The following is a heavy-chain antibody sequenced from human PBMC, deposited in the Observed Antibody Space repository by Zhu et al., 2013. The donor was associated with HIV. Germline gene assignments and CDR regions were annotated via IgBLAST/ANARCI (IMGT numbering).Heavy chain of an antibody. J-gene: IGHJ4*02. Sequence: QVQMIQSGTEVKKPGASVKVSCKTSGYTFTANYLHWARLAPGQGLEWMGWIYPNSGGSKCAQNFQGRVTLTRDTSISVAYMELNSLTSDDTAVYYCARGGLVGASLIDYWGLGTLVTVSS. CDR1: GYTFTANY. CDR2: IYPNSGGS. D-gene: IGHD1-26*01. V-gene: IGHV1-2*02. CDR3: ARGGLVGASLIDY.